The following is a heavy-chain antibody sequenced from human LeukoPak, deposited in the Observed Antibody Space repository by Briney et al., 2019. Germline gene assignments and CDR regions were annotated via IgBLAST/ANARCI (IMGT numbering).Heavy chain of an antibody. J-gene: IGHJ4*02. CDR3: AKDRSYDFWSGYPY. V-gene: IGHV3-23*01. D-gene: IGHD3-3*01. CDR2: ISGSGGST. CDR1: GFTFSSYA. Sequence: PGGSLRLSWAASGFTFSSYAMSGVGQAPGKGRGWVSAISGSGGSTYYADSVKGRFTISRDNSKNTLYLQMNSLRAEDTAVYYCAKDRSYDFWSGYPYWGQGTLVTVSS.